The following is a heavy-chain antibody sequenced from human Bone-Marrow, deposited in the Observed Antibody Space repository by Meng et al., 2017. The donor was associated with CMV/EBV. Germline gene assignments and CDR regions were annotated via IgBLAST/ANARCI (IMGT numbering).Heavy chain of an antibody. J-gene: IGHJ4*02. D-gene: IGHD2-15*01. CDR1: GFTFSSYS. V-gene: IGHV3-21*01. CDR2: ISSSSSYI. CDR3: AKAGYCSGGSCYLPDDY. Sequence: GESLKISCAASGFTFSSYSMNWVRQAPGKGLEWVSSISSSSSYIYYADSVKGRFTISRDNAKNSLYLQMNSVRAEDTAVYYCAKAGYCSGGSCYLPDDYWGQGTLVTVSS.